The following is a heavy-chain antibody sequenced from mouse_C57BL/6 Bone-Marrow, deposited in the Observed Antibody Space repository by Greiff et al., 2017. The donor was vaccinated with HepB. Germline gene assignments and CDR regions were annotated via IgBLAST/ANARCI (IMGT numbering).Heavy chain of an antibody. D-gene: IGHD1-1*02. CDR2: IYPGDGDT. CDR1: GYAFSGSW. V-gene: IGHV1-82*01. J-gene: IGHJ2*01. Sequence: QVQLQQSGPELVKPGASVKISCKASGYAFSGSWMNWVKQRPGKGLEWIGRIYPGDGDTNYNGKFKGKATLTADKSSSTAYMQLSSLTSEDSAVYFCARRWAYFDYWGQGTTLTVSS. CDR3: ARRWAYFDY.